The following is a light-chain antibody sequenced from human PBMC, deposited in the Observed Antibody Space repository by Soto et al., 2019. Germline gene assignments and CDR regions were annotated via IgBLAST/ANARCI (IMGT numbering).Light chain of an antibody. J-gene: IGKJ4*01. V-gene: IGKV1-27*01. Sequence: DIQMTRSPSSLSASVGDRVTITCRASPGISNYLAWYQQKPGKVPKLLIYAASTLQSGVPSRFSGSGSGTDFTLTISSLQPEDVATYYCQKYNSAPLTFGGGTKVEIK. CDR2: AAS. CDR3: QKYNSAPLT. CDR1: PGISNY.